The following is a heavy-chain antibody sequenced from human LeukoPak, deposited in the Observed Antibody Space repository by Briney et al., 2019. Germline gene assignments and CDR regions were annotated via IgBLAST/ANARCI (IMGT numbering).Heavy chain of an antibody. J-gene: IGHJ4*02. CDR1: GFTFSSYG. D-gene: IGHD3-10*01. V-gene: IGHV3-33*01. CDR3: AREHGSGSYFSHCDF. Sequence: HPGGSLRLSCAASGFTFSSYGMHWVRQAPEKGLEWVAVIWYDGSNKYYADSVKGRFTISRDNSKNTLYLQMNSLRAEDTAVYYCAREHGSGSYFSHCDFWGQGTLVTVSS. CDR2: IWYDGSNK.